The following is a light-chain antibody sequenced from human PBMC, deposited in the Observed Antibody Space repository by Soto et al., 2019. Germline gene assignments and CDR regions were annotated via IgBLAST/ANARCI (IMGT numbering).Light chain of an antibody. Sequence: QSALTQPASVSGSPGQSITISCTGTSNDVGLYKYVSWYQQHPGKAPILIIYEVSNRPSGVSNRFSGSKSGNTASLTISGLQAEDEADYFCSSYASSTALIFGGGTKLTVL. CDR2: EVS. CDR1: SNDVGLYKY. V-gene: IGLV2-14*01. J-gene: IGLJ2*01. CDR3: SSYASSTALI.